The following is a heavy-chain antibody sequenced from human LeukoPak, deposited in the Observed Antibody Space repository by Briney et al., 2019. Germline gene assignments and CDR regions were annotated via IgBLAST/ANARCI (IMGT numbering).Heavy chain of an antibody. CDR1: GVSISTLSGDSISNHY. V-gene: IGHV4-61*01. CDR3: ARRGRQGTYYDILTGYPPRYYFDY. J-gene: IGHJ4*02. D-gene: IGHD3-9*01. Sequence: SETLSLTCTISGVSISTLSGDSISNHYWSWIRQPPGKGLEWLGFINYSGNTKYNPSLKSRVTISVDTSKNQFSLNLNYVTAADTAVYYCARRGRQGTYYDILTGYPPRYYFDYWGQGTLVTVSS. CDR2: INYSGNT.